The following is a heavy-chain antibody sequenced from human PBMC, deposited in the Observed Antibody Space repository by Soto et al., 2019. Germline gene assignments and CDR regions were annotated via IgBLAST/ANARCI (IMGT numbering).Heavy chain of an antibody. V-gene: IGHV1-69*06. Sequence: VASVKVSCKASGGTFSSYAISWVRQAPGQGLEWMGGIIPIFGTANYAQKFQGRVTITADKSTSTAYMELSSLRSEDTAVYYRATYCGGDCYPPNYYYYGMDVWGQGTTVTVSS. CDR1: GGTFSSYA. D-gene: IGHD2-21*02. CDR2: IIPIFGTA. J-gene: IGHJ6*02. CDR3: ATYCGGDCYPPNYYYYGMDV.